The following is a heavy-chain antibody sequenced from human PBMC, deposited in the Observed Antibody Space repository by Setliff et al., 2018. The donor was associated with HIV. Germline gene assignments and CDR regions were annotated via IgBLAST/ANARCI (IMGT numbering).Heavy chain of an antibody. CDR2: INSASGGT. D-gene: IGHD3-10*02. Sequence: ASVKVSCKASGYTFTDYYIHWVRQAPGQGLEWMGWINSASGGTNYAQNFQGRVTVTRDTSINTAYVELNSLTSDDTAVYYCARDYLHVVDIWGQGTMVTVSS. CDR1: GYTFTDYY. J-gene: IGHJ3*02. V-gene: IGHV1-2*02. CDR3: ARDYLHVVDI.